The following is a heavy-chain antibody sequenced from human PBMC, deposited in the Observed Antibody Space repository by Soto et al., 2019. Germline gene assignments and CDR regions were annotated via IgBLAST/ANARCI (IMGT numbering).Heavy chain of an antibody. CDR3: ARDFVTMVRGVIAYYMDV. CDR1: GFTFSSYG. CDR2: IWYDGSNK. V-gene: IGHV3-33*01. J-gene: IGHJ6*03. Sequence: GGSLRLSCAASGFTFSSYGMHWVRQAPGKGLEWVAVIWYDGSNKYYADSVKGRFTISRDNSKNTLYLQMNSLRAEDMAVYYCARDFVTMVRGVIAYYMDVWGKGTTVTVSS. D-gene: IGHD3-10*01.